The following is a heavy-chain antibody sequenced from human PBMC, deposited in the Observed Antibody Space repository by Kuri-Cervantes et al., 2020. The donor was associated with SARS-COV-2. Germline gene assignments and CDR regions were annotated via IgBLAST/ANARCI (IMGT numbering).Heavy chain of an antibody. J-gene: IGHJ4*02. CDR2: IDWDDDK. D-gene: IGHD4-23*01. CDR3: ARIHAATVVIDY. CDR1: GFSLRPSGVA. V-gene: IGHV2-70*11. Sequence: SGPTLVKPPQNLTLTCTFSGFSLRPSGVAVGWVRQPPGKALEWLARIDWDDDKYYSTSLKTRLTISKDTSKNQVVLTMTNMDPVDTATYYCARIHAATVVIDYWGQGTLVTVSS.